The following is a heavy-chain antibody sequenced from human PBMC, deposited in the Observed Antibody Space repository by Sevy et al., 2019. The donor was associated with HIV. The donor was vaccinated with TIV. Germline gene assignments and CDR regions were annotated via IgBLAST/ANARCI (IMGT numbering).Heavy chain of an antibody. CDR3: ARGGGGLDV. V-gene: IGHV3-7*01. J-gene: IGHJ6*02. CDR1: TFTFNDYW. Sequence: GGSLRLSCAASTFTFNDYWMNWVRQAPGKGLEWVANINQHGSEKYFVDSVKGRFTISRDNAKNSLYLQMNSLRAEDRAVDYCARGGGGLDVWGQGTTVTVSS. D-gene: IGHD3-16*01. CDR2: INQHGSEK.